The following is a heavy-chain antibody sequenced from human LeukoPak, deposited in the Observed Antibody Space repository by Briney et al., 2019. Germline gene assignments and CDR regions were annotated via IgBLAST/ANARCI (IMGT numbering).Heavy chain of an antibody. J-gene: IGHJ6*02. CDR1: ETSISRSYYY. Sequence: SETLPLTCSISETSISRSYYYWGWIRQSPGKGLEWIGSIYHSGSTFYNPSLKTRVTISADTSKNQFSLKLSSVTAADTAVYYCARTYCGGDCYSEPINHYYYYGMDVWGQGTTVTVSS. V-gene: IGHV4-39*01. CDR3: ARTYCGGDCYSEPINHYYYYGMDV. CDR2: IYHSGST. D-gene: IGHD2-21*02.